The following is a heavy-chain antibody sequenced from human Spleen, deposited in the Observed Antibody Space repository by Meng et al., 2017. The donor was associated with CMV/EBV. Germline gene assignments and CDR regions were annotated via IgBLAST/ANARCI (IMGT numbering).Heavy chain of an antibody. Sequence: GGSLRLSCAASGFTFSNAWLSWVRQAPGKGLEWVGRIKSKTDGGTTDYAAPVKGRFTISRDDSKNTLYLQMNSLKTEDTAVYYCGITIFGVVDYWGQGTLVTVSS. CDR1: GFTFSNAW. V-gene: IGHV3-15*01. CDR2: IKSKTDGGTT. CDR3: GITIFGVVDY. D-gene: IGHD3-3*01. J-gene: IGHJ4*02.